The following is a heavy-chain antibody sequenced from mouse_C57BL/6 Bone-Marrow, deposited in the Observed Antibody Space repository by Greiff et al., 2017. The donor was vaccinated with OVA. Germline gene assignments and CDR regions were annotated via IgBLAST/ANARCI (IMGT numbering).Heavy chain of an antibody. J-gene: IGHJ2*01. Sequence: VQLQQPGAELVKPGASVKLSCKASGYTFTSYWMHWVKQRPGQGLEWIGMIHPNSGSTNYNEKFKSKATLTVDKSSSTAYMQLSSLTAEDAAVYYCAREDVTGTGRFGCWGQGTTLTVSS. CDR2: IHPNSGST. V-gene: IGHV1-64*01. D-gene: IGHD4-1*01. CDR1: GYTFTSYW. CDR3: AREDVTGTGRFGC.